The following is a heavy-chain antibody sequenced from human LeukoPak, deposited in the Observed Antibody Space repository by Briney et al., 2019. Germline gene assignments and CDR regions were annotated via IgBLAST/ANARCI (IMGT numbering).Heavy chain of an antibody. CDR3: AREGSSSWSYYYYGMDV. J-gene: IGHJ6*02. Sequence: SVKVSCKASGGTFSSYAISWVRQAPGQGLEWMGGIIPIFGTANYAQKFQGRVTITADESTSTAYMELSSLRSEDTAVYYCAREGSSSWSYYYYGMDVWGQGTTATVSS. D-gene: IGHD6-13*01. V-gene: IGHV1-69*13. CDR2: IIPIFGTA. CDR1: GGTFSSYA.